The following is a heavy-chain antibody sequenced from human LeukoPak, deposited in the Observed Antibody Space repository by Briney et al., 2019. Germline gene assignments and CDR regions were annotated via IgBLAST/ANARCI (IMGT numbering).Heavy chain of an antibody. Sequence: ASVKVSCKASGYTFTSYGISWVRQAPGQGVEGMGWISAYNGNTNYAQKLQGRVTMTTDTSTSTAYMELRSLRSDDTAVYYCARAPNCSSWFDPWGQGTLVTVSS. V-gene: IGHV1-18*01. D-gene: IGHD6-13*01. CDR2: ISAYNGNT. CDR1: GYTFTSYG. CDR3: ARAPNCSSWFDP. J-gene: IGHJ5*02.